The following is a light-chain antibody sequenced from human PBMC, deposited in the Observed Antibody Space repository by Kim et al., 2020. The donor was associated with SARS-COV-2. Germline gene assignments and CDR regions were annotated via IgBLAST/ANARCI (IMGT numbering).Light chain of an antibody. V-gene: IGKV1-5*03. CDR3: QQYNSYSWT. CDR1: QSISSW. Sequence: APVGDRVTISCRARQSISSWLAWYQQKPGKAPKLLIHKASSLESGVPARFSGSGSGTEFTLTISSLQPDDFATYYCQQYNSYSWTFGQGTKVEIK. CDR2: KAS. J-gene: IGKJ1*01.